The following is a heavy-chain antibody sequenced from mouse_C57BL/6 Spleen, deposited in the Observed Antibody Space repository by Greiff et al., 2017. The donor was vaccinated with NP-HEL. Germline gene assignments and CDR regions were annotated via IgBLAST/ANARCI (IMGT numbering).Heavy chain of an antibody. D-gene: IGHD1-1*01. Sequence: EVQLQQSGPGLVKPSQSLSLTCSVTGYSITSGYYWNWLRQFPGNKLEWMGYISYDGSNNYNPSLKNRISITRDTSKNQFFLKLNSVTTEDTATYYCARREFLTGAMDYWGQGTSVTVSS. J-gene: IGHJ4*01. CDR2: ISYDGSN. CDR1: GYSITSGYY. V-gene: IGHV3-6*01. CDR3: ARREFLTGAMDY.